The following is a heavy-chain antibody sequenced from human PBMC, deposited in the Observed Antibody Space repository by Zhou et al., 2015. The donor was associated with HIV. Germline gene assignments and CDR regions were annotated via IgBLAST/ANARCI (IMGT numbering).Heavy chain of an antibody. V-gene: IGHV1-69*01. CDR1: GGTFSSYA. CDR2: IIPIFGTA. J-gene: IGHJ3*02. D-gene: IGHD1-26*01. CDR3: AREIVGATLGTFDI. Sequence: QVQLVQSGAEVKKPGSSVKVSCKASGGTFSSYAISWVRQAPGQGLEWMGGIIPIFGTANYAQKFQGRVTITADESTSTAYMELSSLRSEDTAVYYCAREIVGATLGTFDIWGQGTMVTVSS.